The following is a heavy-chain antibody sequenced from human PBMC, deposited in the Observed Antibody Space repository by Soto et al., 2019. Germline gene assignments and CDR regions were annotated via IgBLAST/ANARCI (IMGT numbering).Heavy chain of an antibody. CDR2: IYYSGST. V-gene: IGHV4-59*01. J-gene: IGHJ3*02. CDR1: GGSFSGYY. CDR3: ARESLYYYILTGYGLDSFDI. Sequence: SETLSLTCAVYGGSFSGYYWSWIRQPPGKGLEWIGYIYYSGSTNYNPSLKSRVTISVDTSKNQFSLKLSSVTAADTAVYYCARESLYYYILTGYGLDSFDIWGQGTMVTVSS. D-gene: IGHD3-9*01.